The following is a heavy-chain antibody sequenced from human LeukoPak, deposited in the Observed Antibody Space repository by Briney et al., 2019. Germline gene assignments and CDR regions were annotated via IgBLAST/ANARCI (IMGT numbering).Heavy chain of an antibody. V-gene: IGHV3-48*02. CDR3: ARDYDTTGRAFDI. J-gene: IGHJ3*02. Sequence: GGSLRLSCAASGFTFSTYSMNWVRQAPGKGLEWVSYICSRSGTIHYADSVKGRFTISRDNAKNPMYMQMNSLRDEDTAVYDCARDYDTTGRAFDIWGQGTMVTVSS. CDR2: ICSRSGTI. CDR1: GFTFSTYS. D-gene: IGHD3-22*01.